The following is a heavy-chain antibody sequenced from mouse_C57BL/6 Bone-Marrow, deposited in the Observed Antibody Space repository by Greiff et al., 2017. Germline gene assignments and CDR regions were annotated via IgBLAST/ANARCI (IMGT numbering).Heavy chain of an antibody. V-gene: IGHV6-3*01. CDR1: GFTFSNYW. D-gene: IGHD2-4*01. CDR3: TGGGPYYDYQGRFAY. Sequence: EVKLEESGGGLVQPGGSMKLSCVASGFTFSNYWMNWVRQSPEKGLEWVAQIRLKSDNYATHYAESVKGRFTISRDDSKSSVYLQMNNLRAEDTGIYYCTGGGPYYDYQGRFAYWGQGTLVTVSA. CDR2: IRLKSDNYAT. J-gene: IGHJ3*01.